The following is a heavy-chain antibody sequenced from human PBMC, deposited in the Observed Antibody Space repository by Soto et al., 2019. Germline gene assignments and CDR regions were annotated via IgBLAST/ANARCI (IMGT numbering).Heavy chain of an antibody. CDR2: IYYSGNT. CDR3: ARDFATYNWFDL. Sequence: TLSLTCSVSGGSITSSYWNWIRQPAGKGLEWIGRIYYSGNTVYNPSLKSRVTMSVDTSKNQFTLKLSSVTAADTALYYCARDFATYNWFDLWGQGTLVTVSS. CDR1: GGSITSSY. D-gene: IGHD3-16*01. V-gene: IGHV4-4*07. J-gene: IGHJ5*02.